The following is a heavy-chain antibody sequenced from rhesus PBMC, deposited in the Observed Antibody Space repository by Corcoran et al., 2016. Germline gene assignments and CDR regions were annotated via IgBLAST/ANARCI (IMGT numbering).Heavy chain of an antibody. Sequence: QVQLQESGPGVVKPSETLSLTCAVSVGSISYSYRWLWIRQPPGKGLEWIGYIYGSSTSTNYNPSLKSRVTISKDTSKNQFSLKLSSVTAADTAVYYCARELTWFFDYWGQGVLVTVSS. V-gene: IGHV4S10*01. CDR3: ARELTWFFDY. CDR2: IYGSSTST. D-gene: IGHD1-38*01. CDR1: VGSISYSYR. J-gene: IGHJ4*01.